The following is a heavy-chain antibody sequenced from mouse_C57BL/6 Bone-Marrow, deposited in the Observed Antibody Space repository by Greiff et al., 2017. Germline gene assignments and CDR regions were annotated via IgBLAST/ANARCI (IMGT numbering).Heavy chain of an antibody. J-gene: IGHJ3*01. CDR3: ALYDYDRFAY. D-gene: IGHD2-4*01. Sequence: DVQLQESGPVLVKPGASVKMSCKASGYTFTDYYMNWVKQSHGKSLEWIGVINPYNGGTSYNQKFKGKATLTVDKSSSTAYMELNSLTSEDSAVYYCALYDYDRFAYWGQGTLVTVSA. CDR2: INPYNGGT. V-gene: IGHV1-19*01. CDR1: GYTFTDYY.